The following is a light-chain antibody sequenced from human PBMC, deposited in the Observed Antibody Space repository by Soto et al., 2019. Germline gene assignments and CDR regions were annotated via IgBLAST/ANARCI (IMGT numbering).Light chain of an antibody. V-gene: IGLV3-1*01. CDR3: QAWDSSTDVV. CDR2: QDS. CDR1: KLGDKY. J-gene: IGLJ2*01. Sequence: SYELTQPPSVSGSPGQTASITCSGDKLGDKYACWYQQKPGQSPVLVIYQDSKRPSGIPERFSGSNSGNTATLTISGTQAMDEADYYCQAWDSSTDVVFGGGTKVTVL.